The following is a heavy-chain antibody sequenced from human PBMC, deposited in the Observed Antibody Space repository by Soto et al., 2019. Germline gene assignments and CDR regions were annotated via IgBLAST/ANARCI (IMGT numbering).Heavy chain of an antibody. D-gene: IGHD3-3*01. CDR2: INAGNGNT. J-gene: IGHJ6*02. CDR1: GYTFTSYA. V-gene: IGHV1-3*01. Sequence: GASVKVSCKASGYTFTSYAMHWVRQAPGQRLEWMGWINAGNGNTKYSQKFQGRVTITRDTSASTAYMELSSLRSEDTAVYYCASLTYYDFWGGPDYYGMDVWGQGTKVTVSS. CDR3: ASLTYYDFWGGPDYYGMDV.